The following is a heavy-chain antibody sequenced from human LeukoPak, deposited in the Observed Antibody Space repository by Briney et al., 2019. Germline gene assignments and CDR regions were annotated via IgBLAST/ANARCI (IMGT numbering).Heavy chain of an antibody. D-gene: IGHD7-27*01. V-gene: IGHV3-48*02. CDR2: ISSGSSTI. Sequence: PGGSLRLSCAASGFTFSSYSMNWVRQAPGKGLEWVSYISSGSSTIYYAASVKGRFTISRDNAENSLYLQTNSLRDEDTAVYYCARTNWEDAFDIWGQGTMVTVSS. J-gene: IGHJ3*02. CDR3: ARTNWEDAFDI. CDR1: GFTFSSYS.